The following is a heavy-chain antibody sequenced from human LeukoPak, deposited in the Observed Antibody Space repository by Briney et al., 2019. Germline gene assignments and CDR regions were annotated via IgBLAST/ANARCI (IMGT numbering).Heavy chain of an antibody. CDR3: AKQWFEEQRAY. V-gene: IGHV3-23*01. CDR2: ISGSGGDT. CDR1: GFTFSSFA. D-gene: IGHD3-10*01. J-gene: IGHJ4*02. Sequence: SGGSLRLSCAASGFTFSSFAMSWVRQAPGKGLEWVSTISGSGGDTYYADSVKGRFIISRDNSKTTLYLQMNSLRAEDTAVYYCAKQWFEEQRAYWGQGTLVTVSS.